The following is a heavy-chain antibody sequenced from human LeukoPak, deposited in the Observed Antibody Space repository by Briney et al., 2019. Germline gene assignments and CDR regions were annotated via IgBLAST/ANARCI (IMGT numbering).Heavy chain of an antibody. Sequence: SETLSLTCLVSGGSFYNYYWTWIRQPPGKGLEWIGYIYYSGSTTYTPSLKSRVTISLDTSKNQFSLKLSSVTAADTAVYYCARFKYDFWSGSRSYYFYGMDVWGQGTTVTVSS. D-gene: IGHD3-3*01. J-gene: IGHJ6*02. V-gene: IGHV4-59*08. CDR2: IYYSGST. CDR1: GGSFYNYY. CDR3: ARFKYDFWSGSRSYYFYGMDV.